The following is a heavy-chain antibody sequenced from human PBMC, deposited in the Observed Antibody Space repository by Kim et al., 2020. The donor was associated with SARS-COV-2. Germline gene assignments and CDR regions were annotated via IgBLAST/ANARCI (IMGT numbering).Heavy chain of an antibody. CDR2: IIPIFGTA. D-gene: IGHD6-13*01. Sequence: SVKVSCKASGGTFSSYAISWVRQAPGQGLEWMGGIIPIFGTANYAQKFQGRVTITADESTSTAYMELSSLRSEDTAVYYCATIAKQQLVLSDYYGMDVWGQGTTVTVSS. V-gene: IGHV1-69*13. J-gene: IGHJ6*02. CDR3: ATIAKQQLVLSDYYGMDV. CDR1: GGTFSSYA.